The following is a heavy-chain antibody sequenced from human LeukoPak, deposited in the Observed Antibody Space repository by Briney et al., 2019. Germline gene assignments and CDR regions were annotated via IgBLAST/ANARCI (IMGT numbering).Heavy chain of an antibody. V-gene: IGHV3-23*01. J-gene: IGHJ4*02. CDR3: AKDVVPDSGWDLDY. CDR2: IYPSGDST. Sequence: GGSLRLSCAASGFTFSTYSITWVRQGPGKGLEWVSSIYPSGDSTFYADSVKGRFTISRDNSKNTLYLQMSSLRTEDTAIYYCAKDVVPDSGWDLDYWGQGTLVTVSS. D-gene: IGHD6-19*01. CDR1: GFTFSTYS.